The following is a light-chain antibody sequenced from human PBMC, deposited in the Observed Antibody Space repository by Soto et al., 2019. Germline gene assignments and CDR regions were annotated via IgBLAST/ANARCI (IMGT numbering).Light chain of an antibody. J-gene: IGKJ3*01. Sequence: DVVMTQSPLSLPVTLGQPASISCRSSQSLVYSDGNTYLNWFQQRPGQSPRRLIYKVSNRDSGVPDRFSGSGSGSDFTLKISRVEAEDVGVYDCMQGTHWPPKFTFGRWTKVDIK. V-gene: IGKV2-30*01. CDR3: MQGTHWPPKFT. CDR2: KVS. CDR1: QSLVYSDGNTY.